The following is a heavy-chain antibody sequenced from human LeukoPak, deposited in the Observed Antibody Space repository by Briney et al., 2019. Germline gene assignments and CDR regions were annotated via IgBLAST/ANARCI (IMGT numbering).Heavy chain of an antibody. Sequence: PGGSLRLSCAASGFTFSSYSMNWVRQAPGKGLKWVSSISSSSSYIYYADSVKGRFTISRDNAKNSLYLQMNSLRADDTAVYYCARFAAGGSYYYYMDVWGKGTTVTVSS. CDR3: ARFAAGGSYYYYMDV. V-gene: IGHV3-21*01. D-gene: IGHD6-25*01. CDR1: GFTFSSYS. J-gene: IGHJ6*03. CDR2: ISSSSSYI.